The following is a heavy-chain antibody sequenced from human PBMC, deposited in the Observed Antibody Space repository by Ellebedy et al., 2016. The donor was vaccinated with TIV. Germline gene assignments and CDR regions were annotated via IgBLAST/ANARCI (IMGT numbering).Heavy chain of an antibody. V-gene: IGHV3-33*01. Sequence: GESLKISXAASGFTFSSYGMHWVRQAPGKGLEWVAVIWYDGSNKYYADSVKGRFTISRDNSKNTLYLQMNSLRAEDTAVYYCARDLDGMDVWGQGTTVTVSS. J-gene: IGHJ6*02. CDR3: ARDLDGMDV. CDR2: IWYDGSNK. CDR1: GFTFSSYG.